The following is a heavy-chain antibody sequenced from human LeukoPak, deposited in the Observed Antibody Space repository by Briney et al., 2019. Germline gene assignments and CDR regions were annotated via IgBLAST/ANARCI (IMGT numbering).Heavy chain of an antibody. J-gene: IGHJ4*02. V-gene: IGHV4-39*01. Sequence: SETLSLTCTVSGGSISSSSYYWGWIRQPPGKGLEWIGSIYYSGSTYYNPSPKSRVTISVDTSKNQFSLKLSSVTAADTAVYYCASNGYDSSGYYSDWGQGTLVTVSS. CDR1: GGSISSSSYY. D-gene: IGHD3-22*01. CDR2: IYYSGST. CDR3: ASNGYDSSGYYSD.